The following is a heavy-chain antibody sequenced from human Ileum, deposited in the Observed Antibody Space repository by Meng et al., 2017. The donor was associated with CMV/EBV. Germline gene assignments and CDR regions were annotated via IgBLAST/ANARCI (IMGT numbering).Heavy chain of an antibody. CDR2: IYYNGNT. V-gene: IGHV4-59*01. J-gene: IGHJ3*01. CDR1: GGSISGFH. CDR3: ARGVGPAF. D-gene: IGHD1-26*01. Sequence: ESLKISCTVSGGSISGFHWSWIRQPPGKGLEWIGNIYYNGNTNYNASLKSRVIISVDTSKNQFSLKRSSVTAADTAVYYCARGVGPAFWGLGTMVTVSS.